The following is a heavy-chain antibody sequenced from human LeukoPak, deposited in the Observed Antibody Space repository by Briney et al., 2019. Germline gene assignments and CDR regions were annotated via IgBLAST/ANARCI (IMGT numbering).Heavy chain of an antibody. CDR1: GFTFSSYA. Sequence: GGCLRLSCAASGFTFSSYAMSWVRQAPGKGLEWVSAITGSGGSTYYADSVKGRFTISRDNSKNTLYLQMNSLRAEDTAVYYCAKRGINYYYDSSGYVDYWGQGTLVTVSS. V-gene: IGHV3-23*01. J-gene: IGHJ4*02. D-gene: IGHD3-22*01. CDR2: ITGSGGST. CDR3: AKRGINYYYDSSGYVDY.